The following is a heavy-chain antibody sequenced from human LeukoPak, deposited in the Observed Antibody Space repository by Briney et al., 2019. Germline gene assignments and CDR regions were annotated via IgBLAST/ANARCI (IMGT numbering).Heavy chain of an antibody. CDR3: AKVLAGDDAFDI. Sequence: GGSLRLSCAASGFTFSSYVMHWVRQAPGKGLEWVAVISYDGSNKYYADSVKGRFTISRDNSKNTLYLQMNSLRAEDTAVYYCAKVLAGDDAFDIWGQGTMVTVSS. CDR1: GFTFSSYV. CDR2: ISYDGSNK. V-gene: IGHV3-30*18. J-gene: IGHJ3*02. D-gene: IGHD6-19*01.